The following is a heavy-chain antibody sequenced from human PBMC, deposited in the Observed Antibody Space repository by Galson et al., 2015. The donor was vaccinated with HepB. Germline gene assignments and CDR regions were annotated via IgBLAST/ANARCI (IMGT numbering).Heavy chain of an antibody. D-gene: IGHD6-13*01. CDR1: GFTVSSNY. Sequence: SLRLSCAASGFTVSSNYMSWVRQAPGKGLEWVSVIYSGGSTYYADSVKGRFTISRHNSKNTLYLQMNSLRAEDTAVYYCASSYSSSWGYYYYGMDVWGQGTTVTVSS. CDR2: IYSGGST. J-gene: IGHJ6*02. V-gene: IGHV3-53*04. CDR3: ASSYSSSWGYYYYGMDV.